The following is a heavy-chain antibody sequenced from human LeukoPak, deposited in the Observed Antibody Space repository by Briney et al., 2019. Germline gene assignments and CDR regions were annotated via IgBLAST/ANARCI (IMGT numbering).Heavy chain of an antibody. J-gene: IGHJ4*02. Sequence: SQTLSLTCAISGDSVSSNSAAWNWIRQSPSRGLEWLGRTYYRSKWYNDYAVSVKSRITINPDTSKNQFSLQLNSVTPEDTAVYYCARDTARGGPSEQWLVPVLVYWGQGTLVTVSS. CDR1: GDSVSSNSAA. CDR3: ARDTARGGPSEQWLVPVLVY. CDR2: TYYRSKWYN. V-gene: IGHV6-1*01. D-gene: IGHD6-19*01.